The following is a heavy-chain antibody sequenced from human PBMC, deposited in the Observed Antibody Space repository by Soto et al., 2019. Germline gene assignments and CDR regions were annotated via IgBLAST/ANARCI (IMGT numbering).Heavy chain of an antibody. CDR3: ARYSGNYQDAFDI. Sequence: ASVKVSCKASGYSFTSYTMHWVRQAPGQRLEWMGWINTGNGKTKYSQKFQGRVTNTMNKPASTAYMELSSLRSEDTAVYYCARYSGNYQDAFDIWGQGTMVNVSS. J-gene: IGHJ3*02. D-gene: IGHD1-26*01. CDR2: INTGNGKT. V-gene: IGHV1-3*04. CDR1: GYSFTSYT.